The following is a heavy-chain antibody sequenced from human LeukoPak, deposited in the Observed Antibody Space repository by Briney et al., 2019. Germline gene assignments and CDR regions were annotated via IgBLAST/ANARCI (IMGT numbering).Heavy chain of an antibody. Sequence: GGSLRLSCAASGLTFSSYWMSWVRQAPGKGLEWVANIKQDGSEKHYVDSVTGRFTISRDNTKNSLYLQMDSLRADDTAVYYCARDLAGPPQEAFDIWGQGTMVTVSS. CDR1: GLTFSSYW. J-gene: IGHJ3*02. V-gene: IGHV3-7*01. CDR3: ARDLAGPPQEAFDI. CDR2: IKQDGSEK.